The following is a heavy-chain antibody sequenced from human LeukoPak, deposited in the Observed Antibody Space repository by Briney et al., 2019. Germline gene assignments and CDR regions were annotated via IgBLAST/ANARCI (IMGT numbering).Heavy chain of an antibody. CDR2: INPNSGDT. Sequence: ASVNVSFTASGYTFTGYYMHWVRQAPGPGLEWMRWINPNSGDTKYAQKFQGRVTMTRDTSISTAYMELSRLRSDDTAVYYCATNLKTWIAVAGPNWFDPWGQGTLVTVSS. CDR1: GYTFTGYY. D-gene: IGHD6-19*01. V-gene: IGHV1-2*02. CDR3: ATNLKTWIAVAGPNWFDP. J-gene: IGHJ5*02.